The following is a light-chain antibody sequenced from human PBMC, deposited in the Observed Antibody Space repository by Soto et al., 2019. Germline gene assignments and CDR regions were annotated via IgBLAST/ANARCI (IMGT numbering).Light chain of an antibody. CDR3: QQSYRSPCT. J-gene: IGKJ2*02. Sequence: IQLTQSPSSLSASVGDRVTVTCRASQSINIYLNWYQQKPGKAPTLLIYGASTLQSGVPSRFSGGGSRTDFTLTISSPQTEDFATYYCQQSYRSPCTFGQGTKLEI. V-gene: IGKV1-39*01. CDR1: QSINIY. CDR2: GAS.